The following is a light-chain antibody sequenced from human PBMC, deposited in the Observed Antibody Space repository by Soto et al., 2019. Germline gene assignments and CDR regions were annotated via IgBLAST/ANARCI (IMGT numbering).Light chain of an antibody. CDR1: QSISSW. CDR3: LQDYNYPFT. V-gene: IGKV1-5*01. Sequence: DIQMTQSPSTLSASVGDRVTITCRASQSISSWLAWYQQKPGKVPKLLIYDASSLESGVPSRFSGSGSGTEFTLTISSLRPEDFATYYCLQDYNYPFTFGGGTKVDIK. CDR2: DAS. J-gene: IGKJ4*01.